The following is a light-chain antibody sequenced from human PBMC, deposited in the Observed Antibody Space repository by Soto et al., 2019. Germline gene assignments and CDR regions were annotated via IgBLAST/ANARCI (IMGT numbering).Light chain of an antibody. CDR3: HSRA. Sequence: IRMTQSPSSLSASTGDRVTTTCRASQGISRWLAWYQQKPGRAPKLLIYDASTLESGVPSRFSGSGSETEFTLTISRLQPDDFATYFCHSRAFGQGTRLEIK. V-gene: IGKV1-5*01. CDR2: DAS. J-gene: IGKJ5*01. CDR1: QGISRW.